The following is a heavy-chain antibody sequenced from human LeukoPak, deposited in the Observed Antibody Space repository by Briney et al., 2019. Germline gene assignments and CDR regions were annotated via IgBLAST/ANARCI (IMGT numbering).Heavy chain of an antibody. J-gene: IGHJ3*02. V-gene: IGHV1-46*01. CDR1: GYTFTSYD. D-gene: IGHD2-15*01. CDR2: INPSDGST. CDR3: ARSCSGGSCYSALGAFDI. Sequence: ASVKVSCKASGYTFTSYDINWVRQATGQGLEWMGIINPSDGSTSYAQKFQGRVTMTRDMSTTTVYMELSSLRSEDTAVYYCARSCSGGSCYSALGAFDIWGQGTMVTVSS.